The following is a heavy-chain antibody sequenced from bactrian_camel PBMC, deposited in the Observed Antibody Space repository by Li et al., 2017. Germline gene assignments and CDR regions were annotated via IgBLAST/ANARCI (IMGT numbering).Heavy chain of an antibody. Sequence: QLVESGEGSVQPGGSLRLSCEISLYIYSSYCMGWFRQAPGKERAAVAAHYTGTATTYVADSVKGRFAISEDKDKNTLYLQMNSLKPEDTGVYYCATEGLNVGVSCPGDLGYWGQGTQVTVS. CDR1: LYIYSSYC. J-gene: IGHJ6*01. CDR3: ATEGLNVGVSCPGDLGY. D-gene: IGHD3*01. CDR2: HYTGTATT. V-gene: IGHV3S1*01.